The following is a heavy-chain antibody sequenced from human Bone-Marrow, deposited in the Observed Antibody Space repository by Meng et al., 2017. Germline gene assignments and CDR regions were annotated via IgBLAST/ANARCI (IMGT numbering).Heavy chain of an antibody. V-gene: IGHV6-1*01. CDR2: TYYRSRWYS. D-gene: IGHD1-1*01. Sequence: QVQLQQAGPGLVKPSQTLSLTCSISGDSVSSNSATLNCISQSPSRGLEWLGRTYYRSRWYSDYAVSVQSRITINPDTSKNQFSLQLNSLTPEDSAVYYCARDGTSWYFFDYWGQGTLVTVSS. J-gene: IGHJ4*02. CDR1: GDSVSSNSAT. CDR3: ARDGTSWYFFDY.